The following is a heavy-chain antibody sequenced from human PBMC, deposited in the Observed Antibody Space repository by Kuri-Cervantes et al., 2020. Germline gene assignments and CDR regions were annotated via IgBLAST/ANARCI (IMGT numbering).Heavy chain of an antibody. CDR3: ASRDQLYGDYGY. Sequence: ASVKVSCKASGYTFTSYGISWVRQAPGQGLEWMGWISAYNGNTNYAQKLQGRVTMTTDTSTSTAYMELSSLRSDDTAVYYCASRDQLYGDYGYWGQGTLVTVSS. D-gene: IGHD4-17*01. V-gene: IGHV1-18*01. CDR2: ISAYNGNT. J-gene: IGHJ4*02. CDR1: GYTFTSYG.